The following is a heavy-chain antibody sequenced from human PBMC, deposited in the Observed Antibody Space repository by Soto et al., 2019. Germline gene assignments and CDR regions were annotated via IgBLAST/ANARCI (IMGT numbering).Heavy chain of an antibody. J-gene: IGHJ4*02. CDR1: GDRVSSSSAA. CDR2: TYYRYKWYI. V-gene: IGHV6-1*01. D-gene: IGHD5-12*01. Sequence: SQNLSLTCVISGDRVSSSSAAWKWLRQSPSRGLALLGRTYYRYKWYIDYAQSVKSRITITPDTSKNQFSLQLNSVTPGDTAVYYFAREGEYSVYGLMCWGQGALVNVSS. CDR3: AREGEYSVYGLMC.